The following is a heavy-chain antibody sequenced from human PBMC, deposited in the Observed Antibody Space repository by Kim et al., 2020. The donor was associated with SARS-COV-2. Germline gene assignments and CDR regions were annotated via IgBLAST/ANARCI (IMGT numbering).Heavy chain of an antibody. V-gene: IGHV1-2*04. Sequence: AQKFQGWVTMTRDTSISTAYMELSRLRSDDTAVYYCARSWEGSGGSGNWFDPWGQGTLVTVSS. CDR3: ARSWEGSGGSGNWFDP. D-gene: IGHD2-15*01. J-gene: IGHJ5*02.